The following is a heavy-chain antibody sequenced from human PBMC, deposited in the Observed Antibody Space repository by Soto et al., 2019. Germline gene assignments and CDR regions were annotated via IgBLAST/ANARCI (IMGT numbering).Heavy chain of an antibody. Sequence: SETLSLTCTVSGGSISSYYWSWIRQPPGKGLEWIGYIYYSGSTNYNPSLKSRVTISVDTSKNQFSLKLSSVTAADTAVYYCARSGRSGYYSELDYWGQGTLVTVSS. J-gene: IGHJ4*02. CDR3: ARSGRSGYYSELDY. V-gene: IGHV4-59*01. D-gene: IGHD3-3*01. CDR1: GGSISSYY. CDR2: IYYSGST.